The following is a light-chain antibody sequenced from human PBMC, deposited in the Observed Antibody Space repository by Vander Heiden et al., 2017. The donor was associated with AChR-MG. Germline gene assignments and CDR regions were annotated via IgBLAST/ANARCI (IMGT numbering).Light chain of an antibody. CDR2: DDG. Sequence: SYVLTQAPSVSVAPGQTARITCGGNNIGSKSVHWYQQKPGQAPVLVVYDDGDRPSGIPERFSGSNSGNTATLTISRVEAGDEADYYCQVWDSSAHVVFGGGTKLTVL. J-gene: IGLJ2*01. CDR3: QVWDSSAHVV. CDR1: NIGSKS. V-gene: IGLV3-21*02.